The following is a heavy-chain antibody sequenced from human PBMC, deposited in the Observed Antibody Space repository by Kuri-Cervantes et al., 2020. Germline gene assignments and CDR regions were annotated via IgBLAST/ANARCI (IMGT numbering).Heavy chain of an antibody. CDR1: RFIFSSYA. V-gene: IGHV3-33*08. J-gene: IGHJ1*01. Sequence: GGSLRLSCAASRFIFSSYAMHWVRQAPGRGLEWVAVIWYDGSNKYYADSVKGRFTISRDNSKNTLYLQMNSLRAEDTAVYYRARDNFRYDSSGYYYTGYFQHWGQGTLVTVSS. CDR2: IWYDGSNK. D-gene: IGHD3-22*01. CDR3: ARDNFRYDSSGYYYTGYFQH.